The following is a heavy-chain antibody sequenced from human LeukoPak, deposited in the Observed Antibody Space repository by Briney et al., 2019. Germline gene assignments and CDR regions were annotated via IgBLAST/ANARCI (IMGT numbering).Heavy chain of an antibody. CDR3: AREDCSSTSCYYYYYYYMDV. J-gene: IGHJ6*03. D-gene: IGHD2-2*01. CDR2: IYTSGST. CDR1: GGSISSYY. Sequence: SETLSLTCTVSGGSISSYYWSWIRQPAGKGLEWIGRIYTSGSTNYNSSLKSRVTMSVDTSKNQFSLKLSSVTAADTAVYYCAREDCSSTSCYYYYYYYMDVWGKGTTVTVSS. V-gene: IGHV4-4*07.